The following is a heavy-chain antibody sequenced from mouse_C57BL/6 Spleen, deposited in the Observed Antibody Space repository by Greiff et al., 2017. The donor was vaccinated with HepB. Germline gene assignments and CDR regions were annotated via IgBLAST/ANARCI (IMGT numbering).Heavy chain of an antibody. CDR2: IDPSDSYT. V-gene: IGHV1-69*01. D-gene: IGHD1-1*01. CDR1: GYTFTSYW. CDR3: ARAPCDCGNSYPDY. Sequence: QVQLQQPGAELVMPGASVKLSCKASGYTFTSYWMHWVKQRPGQGLEWIGEIDPSDSYTNYNQKFKGKSTLTVDKSSSTAYMQLSSLTSEDSAVYYCARAPCDCGNSYPDYWGQGTTLTVSS. J-gene: IGHJ2*01.